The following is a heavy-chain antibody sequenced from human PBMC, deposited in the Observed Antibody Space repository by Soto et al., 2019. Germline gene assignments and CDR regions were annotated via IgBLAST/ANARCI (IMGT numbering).Heavy chain of an antibody. CDR3: ERIVASETGYGMDV. CDR1: GFIFSSHN. Sequence: DVQLVESGGGLVKPGGSLRLSCAASGFIFSSHNMNWVRQAPWKGLEWVSSITGSSSYIFYADSVKGRFTISRDNAKNTVYLQMNSLRSEDTGVYYCERIVASETGYGMDVWGQGTTVTVS. J-gene: IGHJ6*02. V-gene: IGHV3-21*06. CDR2: ITGSSSYI. D-gene: IGHD3-16*02.